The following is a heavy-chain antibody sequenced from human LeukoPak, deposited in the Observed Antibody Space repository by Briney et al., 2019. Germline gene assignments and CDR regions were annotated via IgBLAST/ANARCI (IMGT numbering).Heavy chain of an antibody. CDR2: IYYSGST. J-gene: IGHJ5*02. D-gene: IGHD3-22*01. Sequence: PSETLSLTCTVSGGSISSSSYYWGWIRQPPGKGLEWIGSIYYSGSTYYNPSLKSRVTISVDTSKNQFSLKLSSVTDADTAVYYCARIPYYYDSSGYTPEFDPWGQGSLVTVSS. V-gene: IGHV4-39*01. CDR3: ARIPYYYDSSGYTPEFDP. CDR1: GGSISSSSYY.